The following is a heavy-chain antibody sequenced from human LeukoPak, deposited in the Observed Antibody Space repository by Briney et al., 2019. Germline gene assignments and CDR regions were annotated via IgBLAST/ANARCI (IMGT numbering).Heavy chain of an antibody. CDR2: ISSSSSII. CDR3: ARGSLYYYYYYMDV. J-gene: IGHJ6*03. V-gene: IGHV3-48*01. Sequence: GGSLRLSCAASGFTFSSYSMNWVRQAPGKGLEWVSYISSSSSIISYADSVKGRFTTSRDDAKNALYLQMNSLRAEDTAVYYCARGSLYYYYYYMDVWGRGTTDTVSS. CDR1: GFTFSSYS. D-gene: IGHD3-10*01.